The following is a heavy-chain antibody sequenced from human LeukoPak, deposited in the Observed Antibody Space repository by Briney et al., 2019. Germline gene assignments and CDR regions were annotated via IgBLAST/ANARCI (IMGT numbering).Heavy chain of an antibody. CDR1: GYTFNSYY. CDR2: INPRGGST. CDR3: ARDYNGSYFDY. D-gene: IGHD1-1*01. Sequence: GASVKVSCKASGYTFNSYYIHWVRQAPGQGLQWMGMINPRGGSTTYAQKFRGKDTMTRDTSTNTVYMELNSLKSEDTAVYSCARDYNGSYFDYWGQGTLVTVSS. V-gene: IGHV1-46*02. J-gene: IGHJ4*02.